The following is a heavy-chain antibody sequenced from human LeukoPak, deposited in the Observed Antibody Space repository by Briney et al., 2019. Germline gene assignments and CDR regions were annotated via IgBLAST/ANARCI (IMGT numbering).Heavy chain of an antibody. V-gene: IGHV4-4*07. CDR3: AREEQWLATYYMDV. CDR2: IYTGGST. D-gene: IGHD6-19*01. Sequence: SETLSLTCTVSGGSISSYYWSWIRQPAGKGLEWIGRIYTGGSTNYNPSLKSRVTMSVDTSKNQFSLKLSSVTAADTAVYYCAREEQWLATYYMDVWGKGTTVTVSS. J-gene: IGHJ6*03. CDR1: GGSISSYY.